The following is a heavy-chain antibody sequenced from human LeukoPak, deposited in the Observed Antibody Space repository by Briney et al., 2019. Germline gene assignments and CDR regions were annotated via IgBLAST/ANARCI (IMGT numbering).Heavy chain of an antibody. V-gene: IGHV3-48*01. CDR2: ISSSSSTI. CDR1: GFTFSSYS. J-gene: IGHJ6*02. Sequence: GGSLRLSCAASGFTFSSYSMNWVRQAPGKGLEWVSYISSSSSTIYYADSVKGRFTISRDNAKNSLYLQMNSLRAEDTAVYYCARDTVVVVAATLSYYYGMDVWGQGTTVTVSS. D-gene: IGHD2-15*01. CDR3: ARDTVVVVAATLSYYYGMDV.